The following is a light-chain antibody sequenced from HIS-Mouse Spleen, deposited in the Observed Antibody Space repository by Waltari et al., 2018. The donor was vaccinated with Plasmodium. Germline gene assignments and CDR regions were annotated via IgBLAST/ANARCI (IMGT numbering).Light chain of an antibody. CDR2: QDS. Sequence: SYELTQPPSVSVSPGPTASITCSGDKLGDKYACWYQQKPGQYPGLVIYQDSKRPSGIPERFSGSDAGNTATLTISGTQAMDEADYYCQAWDSSTVVFGGGTKLTVL. CDR3: QAWDSSTVV. J-gene: IGLJ2*01. V-gene: IGLV3-1*01. CDR1: KLGDKY.